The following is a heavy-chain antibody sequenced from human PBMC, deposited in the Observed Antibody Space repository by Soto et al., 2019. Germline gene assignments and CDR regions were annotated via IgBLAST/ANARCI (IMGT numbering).Heavy chain of an antibody. Sequence: ASVKVSCKASGGTFSSYTISWVRQAPGQGLEWMGRIIPILGIANYAQKFQGRVTITADKSTSTAYMELSSLRSEDTAVYYCARGLLPAATYRYYYYYMDVWGKGTTVTVSS. CDR3: ARGLLPAATYRYYYYYMDV. J-gene: IGHJ6*03. D-gene: IGHD2-2*01. CDR1: GGTFSSYT. CDR2: IIPILGIA. V-gene: IGHV1-69*02.